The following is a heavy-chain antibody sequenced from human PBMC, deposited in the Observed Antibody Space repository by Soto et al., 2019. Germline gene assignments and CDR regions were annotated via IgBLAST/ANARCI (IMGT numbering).Heavy chain of an antibody. CDR3: AKETVEYYFDY. CDR2: ISYDGSNK. J-gene: IGHJ4*02. Sequence: QVQLVESGGGVVQPGRSLRLSCAASGFTFGIYGMHWVRQAPGKGLEWVAVISYDGSNKYYADSVKGRFTISRDNSKNTLYLQMNSLRGEDTAVYYCAKETVEYYFDYWGQGTLVTVSS. D-gene: IGHD3-3*01. V-gene: IGHV3-30*18. CDR1: GFTFGIYG.